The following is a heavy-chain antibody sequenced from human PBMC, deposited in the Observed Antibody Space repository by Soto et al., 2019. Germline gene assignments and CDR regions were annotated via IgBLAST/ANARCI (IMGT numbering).Heavy chain of an antibody. J-gene: IGHJ3*01. Sequence: GESLKISCKATGYSFDTSWIAWVRQKPGKGLERLGIIYPGDSDTTYNPSFQGQATFSVATSITTAYLQWSSLTASATAMYYSGGQGDVRVFGGGGVCESWGQGPMVTLS. CDR2: IYPGDSDT. D-gene: IGHD3-16*01. V-gene: IGHV5-51*01. CDR1: GYSFDTSW. CDR3: GGQGDVRVFGGGGVCES.